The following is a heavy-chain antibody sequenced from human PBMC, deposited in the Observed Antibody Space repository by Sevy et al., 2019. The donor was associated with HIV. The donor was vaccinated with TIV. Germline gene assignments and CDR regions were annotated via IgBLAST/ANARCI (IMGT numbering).Heavy chain of an antibody. D-gene: IGHD3-22*01. V-gene: IGHV3-30-3*01. CDR2: ISNDGSNK. CDR3: ARTHGSSGQYSFDY. CDR1: GFTFSSYA. Sequence: GGSLRLSCAASGFTFSSYAMHWVRQAPGKGLEWVAVISNDGSNKYYADSVKGRFTISRDNSKNTLYLQMNSLRTEDTSMYYCARTHGSSGQYSFDYWGQGTLVTVSS. J-gene: IGHJ4*02.